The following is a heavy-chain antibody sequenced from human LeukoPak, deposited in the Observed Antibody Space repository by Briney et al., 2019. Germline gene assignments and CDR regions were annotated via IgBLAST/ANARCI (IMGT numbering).Heavy chain of an antibody. Sequence: PGGSLRLSCTASGFTFINYSMNWVRQAPRKGLEWVSLISWDGGSTYYADSVKGRFTISRDNSKNSLYLQLNSLRAEDTALYCCAKDGAKRNWIDGGVIDYWGQGTLVTVSS. J-gene: IGHJ4*02. CDR2: ISWDGGST. CDR3: AKDGAKRNWIDGGVIDY. V-gene: IGHV3-43D*03. CDR1: GFTFINYS. D-gene: IGHD1-20*01.